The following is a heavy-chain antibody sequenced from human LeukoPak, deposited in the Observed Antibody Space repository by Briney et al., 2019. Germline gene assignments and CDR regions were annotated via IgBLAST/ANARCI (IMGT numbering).Heavy chain of an antibody. Sequence: GGSLRLSCAASGFTVSNHYVTWVRQPPGKGLEWVSVIYTGFSADYADSVKGRFTISRDNSKNTLYLQMNSLRAEDTAVYYCARESHTSTTFDYWGQGTLVTVSS. CDR2: IYTGFSA. D-gene: IGHD1-1*01. CDR3: ARESHTSTTFDY. CDR1: GFTVSNHY. V-gene: IGHV3-53*05. J-gene: IGHJ4*02.